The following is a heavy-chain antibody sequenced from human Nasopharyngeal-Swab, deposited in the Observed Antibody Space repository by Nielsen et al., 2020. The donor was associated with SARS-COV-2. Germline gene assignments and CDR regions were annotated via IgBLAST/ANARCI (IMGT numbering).Heavy chain of an antibody. Sequence: SQTLSPTCTLSGGSVSSGSYYWSWIRQPPGKGLEWIGYIYCSGSTNYNPSIKSRVTISVDTSKNQFSLKLSSVTAADTAVYYCAGDHYGSGSPSIDVWGQGTTVTVSS. D-gene: IGHD3-10*01. J-gene: IGHJ6*02. CDR3: AGDHYGSGSPSIDV. V-gene: IGHV4-61*01. CDR1: GGSVSSGSYY. CDR2: IYCSGST.